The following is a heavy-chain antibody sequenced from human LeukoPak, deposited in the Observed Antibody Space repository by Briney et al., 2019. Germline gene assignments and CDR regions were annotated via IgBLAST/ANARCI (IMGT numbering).Heavy chain of an antibody. J-gene: IGHJ4*02. V-gene: IGHV3-11*01. Sequence: GGSLRLSCAASGFTFSDYYMSWTRQAPGKGLEWVSYISSSGSTIYYADSVKGRFTISRDNAKNSLYLQMNSLRAEDTAVYYCALSGYSDYFDYWGQGTLVTVSS. CDR2: ISSSGSTI. CDR1: GFTFSDYY. D-gene: IGHD3-22*01. CDR3: ALSGYSDYFDY.